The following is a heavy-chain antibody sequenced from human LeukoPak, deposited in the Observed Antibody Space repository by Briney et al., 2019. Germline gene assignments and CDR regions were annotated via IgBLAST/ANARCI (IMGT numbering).Heavy chain of an antibody. D-gene: IGHD2-2*01. CDR2: ISWNSGSI. Sequence: PGGSLRLSCAASGFTFDDYAMHWVRQAPGKGLEWVSGISWNSGSIGYADSVKGRFTISRDNAKNSLYLQMNSLRAEDTALYYCAMDTSWYAVWGQGTLVTVSS. CDR1: GFTFDDYA. J-gene: IGHJ4*02. CDR3: AMDTSWYAV. V-gene: IGHV3-9*01.